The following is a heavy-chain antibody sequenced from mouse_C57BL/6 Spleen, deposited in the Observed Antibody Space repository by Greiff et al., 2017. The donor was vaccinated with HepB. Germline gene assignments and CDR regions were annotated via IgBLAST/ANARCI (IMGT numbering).Heavy chain of an antibody. Sequence: QVQLQQSGAELVRPGASVTLSCKASGYTFTDYEMHWVKQTPVHGLEWIGAIDPETGGTAYNQKFKGKAILTADKSSSTAYMELRSLTSEDSAVYYCTKDGYYENWYFDVWGTGTTVTVSS. CDR2: IDPETGGT. CDR3: TKDGYYENWYFDV. V-gene: IGHV1-15*01. D-gene: IGHD2-3*01. J-gene: IGHJ1*03. CDR1: GYTFTDYE.